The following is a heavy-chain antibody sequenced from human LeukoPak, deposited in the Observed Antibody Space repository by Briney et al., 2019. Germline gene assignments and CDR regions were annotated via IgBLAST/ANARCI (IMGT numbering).Heavy chain of an antibody. J-gene: IGHJ5*02. D-gene: IGHD6-19*01. V-gene: IGHV4-59*01. CDR1: GGSISSYY. CDR2: IYYSGST. CDR3: ARSDYRGWYAWFDP. Sequence: SETLSLTCTVSGGSISSYYWSWIRQPPGKGLEWIGYIYYSGSTNYNPSLKSRVTISVVTSKNQFSLKLSSVTAADTAVYYCARSDYRGWYAWFDPWGQGTLVTVSS.